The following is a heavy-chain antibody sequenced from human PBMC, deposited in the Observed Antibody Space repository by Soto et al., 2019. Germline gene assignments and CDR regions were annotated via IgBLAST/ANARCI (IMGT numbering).Heavy chain of an antibody. Sequence: GGSLRLSCAASGFTFSSYARNWVRQAPGKGLEWVSVISGSGSSTYYADSVKGRFTISRDNSKNTLYLQMNSLRAEDTAVYYCASRSSGWYFDYWGQGTLVTVSS. D-gene: IGHD6-19*01. CDR1: GFTFSSYA. CDR2: ISGSGSST. V-gene: IGHV3-23*01. J-gene: IGHJ4*02. CDR3: ASRSSGWYFDY.